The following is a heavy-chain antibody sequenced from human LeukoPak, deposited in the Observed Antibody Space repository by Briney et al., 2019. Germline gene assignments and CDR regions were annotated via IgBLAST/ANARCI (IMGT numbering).Heavy chain of an antibody. CDR1: GGSLSGYY. V-gene: IGHV4-34*01. CDR2: INHSGST. Sequence: SETLSLTCAVYGGSLSGYYWSWIRQPPGKGLEWIGKINHSGSTNYNPSLKSRVTISVDTSKNQFSLKLNSVTAADTAVYYCAREYSTSSTAFDIWGQGTMVTVSS. D-gene: IGHD6-6*01. CDR3: AREYSTSSTAFDI. J-gene: IGHJ3*02.